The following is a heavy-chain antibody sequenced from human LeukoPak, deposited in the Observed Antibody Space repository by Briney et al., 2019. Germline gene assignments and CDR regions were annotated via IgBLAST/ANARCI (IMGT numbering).Heavy chain of an antibody. V-gene: IGHV3-7*01. CDR2: IKQDGSEK. CDR3: ARDLTPAWSVHPGNYYYYYMDV. CDR1: GFTFSSYW. D-gene: IGHD2-2*01. J-gene: IGHJ6*03. Sequence: GGSLRLSCAASGFTFSSYWMSWVRQAPGKGLEWVANIKQDGSEKYYVDSVKGRFTISRDNAKNSLYLQMNSLRAEDTAVYYCARDLTPAWSVHPGNYYYYYMDVWGKGTTVTVSS.